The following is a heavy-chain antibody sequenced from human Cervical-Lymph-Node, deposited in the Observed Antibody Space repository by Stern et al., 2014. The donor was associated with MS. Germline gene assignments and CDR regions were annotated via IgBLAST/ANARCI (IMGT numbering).Heavy chain of an antibody. CDR1: GFSLSTSGVG. CDR2: IYWDAAK. D-gene: IGHD4-17*01. V-gene: IGHV2-5*02. Sequence: EESGPMLVKPTQTLMLTCTSSGFSLSTSGVGVGWIRQPPGKALEWLALIYWDAAKRHSPSPKSRLTITNDTSHNQVVLSMTNMDPVDTATYYCAHLTRGRPVTQYYFDYWGQGTLVTVSS. CDR3: AHLTRGRPVTQYYFDY. J-gene: IGHJ4*02.